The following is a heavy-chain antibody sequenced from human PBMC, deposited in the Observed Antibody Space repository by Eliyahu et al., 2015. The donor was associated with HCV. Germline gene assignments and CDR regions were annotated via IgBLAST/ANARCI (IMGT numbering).Heavy chain of an antibody. D-gene: IGHD1-26*01. Sequence: LEWVSYISSGSGTIYYADSVMGRFTISRDNAKNSLYLQMNSLRDEDTAVYYCAREGETNSGSYGDAFDIWGQGTMVTVSS. J-gene: IGHJ3*02. CDR2: ISSGSGTI. CDR3: AREGETNSGSYGDAFDI. V-gene: IGHV3-48*02.